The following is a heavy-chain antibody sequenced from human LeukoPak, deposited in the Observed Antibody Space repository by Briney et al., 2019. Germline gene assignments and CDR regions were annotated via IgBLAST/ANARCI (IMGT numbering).Heavy chain of an antibody. CDR2: ISNTSTVI. V-gene: IGHV3-48*02. J-gene: IGHJ4*02. D-gene: IGHD4-23*01. Sequence: GGSLRLSCPASGSTFSSYSMNWVRQAPGKGLEWVSYISNTSTVIYYADSVKGRFTISRDNAKNSVYLQMNSLSDEDTAVYYCARAVGHDYSGQGTLVTVSS. CDR1: GSTFSSYS. CDR3: ARAVGHDY.